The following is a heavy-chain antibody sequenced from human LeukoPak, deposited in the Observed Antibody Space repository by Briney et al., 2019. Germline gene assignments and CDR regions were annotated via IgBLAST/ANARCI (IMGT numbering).Heavy chain of an antibody. CDR1: GGTFSSYA. Sequence: SVKVSCKASGGTFSSYAISWVRQAPGQGLEWMGRIIPIYGIANYAQKFQGRVTITADKSTSTAYMELSSLRSEDTALYYCARGGEQQLVLFDYWGQGTLVTVSS. D-gene: IGHD6-13*01. V-gene: IGHV1-69*04. CDR2: IIPIYGIA. CDR3: ARGGEQQLVLFDY. J-gene: IGHJ4*02.